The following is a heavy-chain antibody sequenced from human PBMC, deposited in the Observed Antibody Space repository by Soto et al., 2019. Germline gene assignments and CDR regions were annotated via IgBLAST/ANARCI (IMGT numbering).Heavy chain of an antibody. Sequence: SETLSVTCTVSGGSIISNYWTWIRQPPGKGLEWIGYVYNSGSTNYNPSLKSRVTISEDTSKSQFSLKVNSMTAADTAVYYCARYRREAVAGYTLDNWGQGILVTVSS. D-gene: IGHD6-13*01. J-gene: IGHJ4*02. CDR3: ARYRREAVAGYTLDN. V-gene: IGHV4-59*01. CDR1: GGSIISNY. CDR2: VYNSGST.